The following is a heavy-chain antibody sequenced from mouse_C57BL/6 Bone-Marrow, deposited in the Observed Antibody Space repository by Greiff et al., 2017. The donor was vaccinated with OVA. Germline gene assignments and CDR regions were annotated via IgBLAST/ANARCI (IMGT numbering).Heavy chain of an antibody. CDR1: GFTFSDYY. D-gene: IGHD2-10*02. CDR2: ISNGGGST. V-gene: IGHV5-12*01. CDR3: ARYGNYLDY. J-gene: IGHJ2*01. Sequence: EVQGVESGGGLVQPGGSLKLSCAASGFTFSDYYMYWVRQTPETRLEWVAYISNGGGSTYYPDTVKGRFTISRDNAKNTLYLQMGRLKYEGAAMYYCARYGNYLDYWGQGTTLTVAS.